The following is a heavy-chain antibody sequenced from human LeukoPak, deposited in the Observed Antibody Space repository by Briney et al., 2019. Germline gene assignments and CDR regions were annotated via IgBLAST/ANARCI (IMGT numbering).Heavy chain of an antibody. V-gene: IGHV1-2*02. D-gene: IGHD3-22*01. CDR3: ARERDYYDSSGYYDDAFDI. CDR1: GYTFTGYY. CDR2: INPNSGGT. J-gene: IGHJ3*02. Sequence: ASVKVSCKASGYTFTGYYMHWVRQAPGQGLEWMGWINPNSGGTNYAQKFQGRVTMTRDTSISTAYMELSRLRSDDTAVYYCARERDYYDSSGYYDDAFDIWGQGTMVTVSS.